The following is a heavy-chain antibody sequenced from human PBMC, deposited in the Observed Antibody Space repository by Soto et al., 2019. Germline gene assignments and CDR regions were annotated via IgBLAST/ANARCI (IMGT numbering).Heavy chain of an antibody. Sequence: QVQLQQWGAGLLKPSETLSLSCAVYGASFSGYYWNWIRQPPGKGLEWIGEINQSGSTNYSPSLKTRVTISVDTSKKHFSLRVRSVTAADTAVYYCARRFSETGRYFDYWGQGALVTVSS. V-gene: IGHV4-34*02. CDR2: INQSGST. CDR3: ARRFSETGRYFDY. CDR1: GASFSGYY. J-gene: IGHJ4*02.